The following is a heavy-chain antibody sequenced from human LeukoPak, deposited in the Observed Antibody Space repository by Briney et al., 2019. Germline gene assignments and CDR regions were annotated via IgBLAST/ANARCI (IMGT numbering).Heavy chain of an antibody. J-gene: IGHJ4*02. CDR3: ARVTPVAGRPFDY. CDR1: GYTFISYE. V-gene: IGHV1-8*02. CDR2: MNPNTGDT. Sequence: ASVKVSCKASGYTFISYETIWVRQATGQGLEWMGCMNPNTGDTDYAQNFQGRVTITRSTSISTAYLELNSLRSEDSAIYYCARVTPVAGRPFDYWGQGTLVTVSS. D-gene: IGHD6-19*01.